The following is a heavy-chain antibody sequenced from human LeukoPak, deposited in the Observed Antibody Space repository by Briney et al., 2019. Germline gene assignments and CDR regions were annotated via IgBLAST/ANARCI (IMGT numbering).Heavy chain of an antibody. Sequence: SETLSLTCTVSGGSIGSDYWSWIRQPPGKGLEWIGEINHSGSANYNPSLQSRVTMSVETSKSQFSLKLASVTAADSAVYYCVRVVVAVGPDYWGQGTLVTVSS. CDR1: GGSIGSDY. CDR2: INHSGSA. CDR3: VRVVVAVGPDY. J-gene: IGHJ4*02. V-gene: IGHV4-34*01. D-gene: IGHD2-15*01.